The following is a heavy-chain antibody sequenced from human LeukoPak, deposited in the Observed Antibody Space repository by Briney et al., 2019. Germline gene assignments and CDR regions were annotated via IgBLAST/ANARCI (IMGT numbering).Heavy chain of an antibody. Sequence: GGSLRLSCAASGFTFSSSAMSWVRQAPGKGLEWVSAISNNGGYTYYADSMQGRFTISRDNSKSTLCLQMNSLRAEDTAVYYCAKQLGYCSDGSCYFPYRGQGTLVTVSS. CDR3: AKQLGYCSDGSCYFPY. J-gene: IGHJ4*02. D-gene: IGHD2-15*01. V-gene: IGHV3-23*01. CDR2: ISNNGGYT. CDR1: GFTFSSSA.